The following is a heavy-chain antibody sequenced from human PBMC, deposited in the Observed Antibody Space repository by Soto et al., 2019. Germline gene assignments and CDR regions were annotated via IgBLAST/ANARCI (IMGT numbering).Heavy chain of an antibody. V-gene: IGHV4-39*01. D-gene: IGHD1-7*01. CDR1: GGSIGSSSYY. CDR3: ARCTGTMIPY. J-gene: IGHJ4*02. Sequence: SETLSLTCTVSGGSIGSSSYYWGWIRQPPGKGLEWIGTIFSRGGTYYNPSLKSRVIISEDTSKNQVSLNLRSVTAADAAVYYCARCTGTMIPYWGQGTLVTVSS. CDR2: IFSRGGT.